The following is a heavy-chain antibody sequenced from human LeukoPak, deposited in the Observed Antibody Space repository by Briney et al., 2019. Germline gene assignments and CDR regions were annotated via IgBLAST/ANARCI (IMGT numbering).Heavy chain of an antibody. D-gene: IGHD3-22*01. CDR3: AKSNTPFQYSGYDLDY. CDR1: GFTFSSYA. Sequence: GGSLRLSCAASGFTFSSYAMSWVRQAPGEGLEWVSAISGSGGSTYYADSVKGRFTISRDNSKNTLYLQMNSLRAEDTAVYYCAKSNTPFQYSGYDLDYWGQGTLVTVSS. V-gene: IGHV3-23*01. J-gene: IGHJ4*02. CDR2: ISGSGGST.